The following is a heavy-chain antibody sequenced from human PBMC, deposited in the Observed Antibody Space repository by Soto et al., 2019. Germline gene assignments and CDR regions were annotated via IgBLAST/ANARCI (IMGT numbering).Heavy chain of an antibody. D-gene: IGHD6-6*01. CDR2: INHSGST. CDR3: ASTIAARAPLYGMDV. CDR1: GGSFSGYY. Sequence: SETLSLTCAVYGGSFSGYYWSWIRQPPGKGLEWIGEINHSGSTNYNPSLKSRVTISVDTSKNQFSLKLSSVTAADTAVYYCASTIAARAPLYGMDVWGKGTTVTVSS. V-gene: IGHV4-34*01. J-gene: IGHJ6*04.